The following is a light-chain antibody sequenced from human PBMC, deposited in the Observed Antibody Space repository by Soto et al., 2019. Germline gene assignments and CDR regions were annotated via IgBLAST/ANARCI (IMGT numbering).Light chain of an antibody. V-gene: IGLV2-14*01. CDR3: SSYTSSSTPSV. CDR1: SSDVGAYNY. Sequence: QSALTQPASVSGSPGQSITISCTGTSSDVGAYNYVSWYQQHPGKAPKLMIYEVSNRPSGVSNRFSGSKSGNTASLTISGLQAEDEADCYCSSYTSSSTPSVFGTGTKLTVL. CDR2: EVS. J-gene: IGLJ1*01.